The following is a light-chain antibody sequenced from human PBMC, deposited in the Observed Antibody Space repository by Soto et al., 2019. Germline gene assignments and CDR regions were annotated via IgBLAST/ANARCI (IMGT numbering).Light chain of an antibody. CDR3: AAWEDYLSGSYV. Sequence: QSALTQPPSASGTPGQRVTISCSGSSSNIGSNYVYWYQQLPGTAPKLLIYRNNQRPSGVPDRFSGSKSGTSASLAISGLRSEDVSDYDCAAWEDYLSGSYVF. CDR2: RNN. CDR1: SSNIGSNY. V-gene: IGLV1-47*01. J-gene: IGLJ1*01.